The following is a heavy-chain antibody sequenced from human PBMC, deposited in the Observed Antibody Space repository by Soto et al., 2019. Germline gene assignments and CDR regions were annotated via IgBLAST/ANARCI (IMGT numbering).Heavy chain of an antibody. CDR1: GGSISSYY. V-gene: IGHV4-59*01. CDR3: ARMHANKIDAFDI. Sequence: SETLSLTCTVSGGSISSYYWSWIRQPPGKGLEWIGYIYYSGSTNYNPSLKSRVTISVDTSKNQFSLKLSSVTAADTAVYYCARMHANKIDAFDIWGQGTMVTVSS. D-gene: IGHD2-8*01. CDR2: IYYSGST. J-gene: IGHJ3*02.